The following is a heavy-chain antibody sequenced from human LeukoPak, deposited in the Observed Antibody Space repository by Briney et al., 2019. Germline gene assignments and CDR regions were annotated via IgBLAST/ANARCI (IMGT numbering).Heavy chain of an antibody. CDR2: IYYSGST. J-gene: IGHJ3*01. D-gene: IGHD2-15*01. V-gene: IGHV4-59*01. CDR1: GGSISSYY. Sequence: SETLSLTCTVSGGSISSYYWSWIRQPPGKGLEWIGYIYYSGSTNYNPSLKSRVTISVDTSKNQFSLKLSSVTAADTAVYYCANADRDCSSGSCPVPDAFDFWGQGTMVTVSS. CDR3: ANADRDCSSGSCPVPDAFDF.